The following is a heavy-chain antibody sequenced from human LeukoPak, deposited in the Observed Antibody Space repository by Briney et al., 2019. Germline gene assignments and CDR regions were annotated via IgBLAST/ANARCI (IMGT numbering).Heavy chain of an antibody. Sequence: SETLSLTCTVSGGSISSCYWGLIRQPPGKGLEWIGYIYYSGSTNYNPSLKNRVTISVDTSKNQFSLKLSSVTAADTAVYYCARGTTIAATDWGQGTLVTVSS. J-gene: IGHJ4*02. V-gene: IGHV4-59*01. CDR1: GGSISSCY. CDR3: ARGTTIAATD. D-gene: IGHD6-13*01. CDR2: IYYSGST.